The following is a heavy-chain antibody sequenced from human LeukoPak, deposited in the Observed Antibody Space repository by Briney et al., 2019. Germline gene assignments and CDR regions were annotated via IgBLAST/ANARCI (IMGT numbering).Heavy chain of an antibody. J-gene: IGHJ5*02. CDR3: ARVPLGYCSSTSCYWAFNWFDP. D-gene: IGHD2-2*01. V-gene: IGHV1-2*02. Sequence: ASVKVFCKASGYTFTGYYMHWVRQAPGQGLEWMGCINPNSGGTNYAQKFQGRVTMTRDTSISTAYMELSRLRPDDTAVYYCARVPLGYCSSTSCYWAFNWFDPWGQGTLVTVSS. CDR2: INPNSGGT. CDR1: GYTFTGYY.